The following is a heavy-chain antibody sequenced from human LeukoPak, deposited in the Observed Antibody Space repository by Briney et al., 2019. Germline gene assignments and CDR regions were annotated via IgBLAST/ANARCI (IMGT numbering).Heavy chain of an antibody. D-gene: IGHD4-11*01. CDR1: GLTFSNYA. Sequence: GGSLRLSCAASGLTFSNYALAWVRQPPGMGLEWVSGITIGGARYYAESVKGRFTISRDDSKNTLYLQMTSLRVEDTAIYYCARGYYTDYYYFQHWGQGTLVAVSS. CDR2: ITIGGAR. CDR3: ARGYYTDYYYFQH. V-gene: IGHV3-23*01. J-gene: IGHJ1*01.